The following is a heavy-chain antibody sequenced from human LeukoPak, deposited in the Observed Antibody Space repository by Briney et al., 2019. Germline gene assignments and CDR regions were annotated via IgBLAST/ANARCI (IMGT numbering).Heavy chain of an antibody. CDR1: GFTFSSYS. V-gene: IGHV3-23*01. CDR3: ARAEKATIFDY. CDR2: IGSNSVPT. D-gene: IGHD5-24*01. J-gene: IGHJ4*02. Sequence: GGSLRLSYAASGFTFSSYSMNWVRQALGKGLEWVSGIGSNSVPTVYADSVKGRFTISRDNSKNTLYLQMNSLRAEDTAVYYCARAEKATIFDYWGQGTLVTVSS.